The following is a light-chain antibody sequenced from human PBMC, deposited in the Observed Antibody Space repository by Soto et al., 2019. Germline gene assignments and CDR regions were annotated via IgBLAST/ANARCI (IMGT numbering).Light chain of an antibody. V-gene: IGKV3-15*01. Sequence: EIVMTQSPATLSVSPGERATLSCRASQSVSSNLAWYQQKPGQAPRLLIYGESARATGIPARFSGSGSGTEFTLTISSLQSEDFAVYYCQQYGSSSTFGQGTKVDIK. CDR2: GES. CDR1: QSVSSN. CDR3: QQYGSSST. J-gene: IGKJ1*01.